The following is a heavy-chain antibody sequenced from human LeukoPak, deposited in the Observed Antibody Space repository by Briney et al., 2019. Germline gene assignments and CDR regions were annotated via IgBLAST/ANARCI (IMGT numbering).Heavy chain of an antibody. V-gene: IGHV1-2*02. Sequence: GASAKVSCKASGYTFTGYYMHWVRQAPGQGLEWMGWINPNSGGTNYARKFQGRVTMTRDTSISTAYMELSRLRSDDTAVYYCARDSIAAAGTDPFYYYYYGMDVWGQGTTVTVSS. CDR3: ARDSIAAAGTDPFYYYYYGMDV. CDR1: GYTFTGYY. CDR2: INPNSGGT. J-gene: IGHJ6*02. D-gene: IGHD6-13*01.